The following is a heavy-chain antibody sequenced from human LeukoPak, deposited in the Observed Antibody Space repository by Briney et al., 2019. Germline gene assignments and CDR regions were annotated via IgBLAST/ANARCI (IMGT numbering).Heavy chain of an antibody. CDR2: ISGSGLST. CDR1: GFTFASYA. V-gene: IGHV3-23*01. D-gene: IGHD1-26*01. CDR3: ASGSYYRPRY. J-gene: IGHJ4*02. Sequence: GGSLRLSCAASGFTFASYAMSWVRQAPGKGLEWVSAISGSGLSTYYADSVKGRFTISRDNSKNTLFLQMNSLRAEDTTVYYCASGSYYRPRYWGQGTLVTVSS.